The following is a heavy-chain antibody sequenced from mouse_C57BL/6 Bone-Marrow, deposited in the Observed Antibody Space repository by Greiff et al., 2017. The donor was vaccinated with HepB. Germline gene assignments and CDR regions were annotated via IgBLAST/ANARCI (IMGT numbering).Heavy chain of an antibody. CDR1: GFSLSTFGMG. D-gene: IGHD1-1*01. CDR3: ARIVRHGSSYGFAY. Sequence: QVQLQQSGPGILQPSQTLSLTCSFSGFSLSTFGMGVGWIRPPSGKGLEWLAHIWWDDDKYYNPALKSRLTISKDTSKNQVFLKIANVDTADTATYYCARIVRHGSSYGFAYWGQGTLVTVSA. V-gene: IGHV8-8*01. J-gene: IGHJ3*01. CDR2: IWWDDDK.